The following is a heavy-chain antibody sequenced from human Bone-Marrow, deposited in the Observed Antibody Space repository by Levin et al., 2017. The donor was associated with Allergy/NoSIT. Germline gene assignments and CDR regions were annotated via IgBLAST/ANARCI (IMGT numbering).Heavy chain of an antibody. CDR3: AREVIPRGWFDP. J-gene: IGHJ5*02. CDR1: GFTVSSNY. V-gene: IGHV3-66*01. D-gene: IGHD4-23*01. CDR2: IYSGGST. Sequence: GGSLRLSCAASGFTVSSNYMSWVRQAPGKGLEWVSVIYSGGSTYYADSVKGRFTISRDNSKNTLYLQMNSLRAEDTAVYYCAREVIPRGWFDPWGQGTLVTVSS.